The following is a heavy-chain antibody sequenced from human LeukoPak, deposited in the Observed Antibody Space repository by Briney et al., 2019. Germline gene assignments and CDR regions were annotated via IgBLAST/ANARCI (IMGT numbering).Heavy chain of an antibody. J-gene: IGHJ4*02. V-gene: IGHV4-34*01. CDR3: ATSPYSSRHFDY. D-gene: IGHD6-13*01. CDR2: INHSGST. CDR1: GGSFSGYY. Sequence: PSETLSLTCAVYGGSFSGYYWSWIRRPPPKGLEWIGEINHSGSTNYNPSLKSRVTISVDTSKNQFSLKLSSVIAAATAVYYCATSPYSSRHFDYWGQGTRVTVSA.